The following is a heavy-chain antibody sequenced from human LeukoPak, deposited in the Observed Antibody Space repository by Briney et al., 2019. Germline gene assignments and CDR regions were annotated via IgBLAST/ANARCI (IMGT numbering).Heavy chain of an antibody. J-gene: IGHJ4*02. V-gene: IGHV4-59*01. D-gene: IGHD6-13*01. CDR2: IYYGGDT. CDR1: GGSFSRYY. Sequence: SETLSLTCTVSGGSFSRYYWSWIRHPPRKVLEWIGYIYYGGDTNYNPSLKSRVTISVDTSKNTFSLELSSVTAADTAVFYCARSGGSSSGIDNWGQGSLVIVSS. CDR3: ARSGGSSSGIDN.